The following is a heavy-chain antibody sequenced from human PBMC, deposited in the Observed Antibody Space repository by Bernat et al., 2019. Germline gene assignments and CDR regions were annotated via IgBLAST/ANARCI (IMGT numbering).Heavy chain of an antibody. J-gene: IGHJ4*02. CDR2: FYSGGST. D-gene: IGHD6-19*01. CDR3: ARDAYSSGWYVAY. CDR1: GFTVSSNY. Sequence: EVQLVESGGGLVQPGGSLSLSCAASGFTVSSNYMSWVRQAPGKALEWVSVFYSGGSTYYADSVKGRFTIYRDNSKNTLYRQMNSLRAKETAVYYCARDAYSSGWYVAYWGQGTLVTVSS. V-gene: IGHV3-66*01.